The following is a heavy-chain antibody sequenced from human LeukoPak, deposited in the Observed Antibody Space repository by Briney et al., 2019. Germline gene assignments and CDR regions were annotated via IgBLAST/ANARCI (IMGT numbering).Heavy chain of an antibody. D-gene: IGHD5-24*01. J-gene: IGHJ4*02. CDR1: EFSFSSYTVA. V-gene: IGHV6-1*01. Sequence: LRLTCATSEFSFSSYTVAWNWITPWTGLDLVCLGRTYYRSKWYNDYAVSVKSRITINPDTSKNQFSLQLNSVTPGDTAVYYCARDRLQALDYWGQGTLVTVSS. CDR2: TYYRSKWYN. CDR3: ARDRLQALDY.